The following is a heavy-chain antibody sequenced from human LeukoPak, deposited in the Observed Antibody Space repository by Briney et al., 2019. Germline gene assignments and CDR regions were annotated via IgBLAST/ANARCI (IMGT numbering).Heavy chain of an antibody. J-gene: IGHJ4*02. CDR1: GGTFSSYG. Sequence: SVKVSCKASGGTFSSYGISWVRQAPGQGLEWMGGITPIFGTAKYAQKFQGRVTITADKSTSTVYMELSSLRSEDTAVYYCARDYSGGNPTGDYWGQGTLVTVSS. D-gene: IGHD4-23*01. V-gene: IGHV1-69*06. CDR2: ITPIFGTA. CDR3: ARDYSGGNPTGDY.